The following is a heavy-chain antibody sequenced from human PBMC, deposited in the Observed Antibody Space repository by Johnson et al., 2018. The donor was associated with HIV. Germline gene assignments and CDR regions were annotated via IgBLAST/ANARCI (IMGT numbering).Heavy chain of an antibody. Sequence: DVQVVESGGGLVQPGRSLRLSCAASGFTFDDYAMHWVRQAPGKGLEWVSGISWNSGITYYTDSVKGRFTISRDNAKNSLYLQMNSLRDEDTAVYYCTPLMDAFDIWGQGTMVTVSS. CDR1: GFTFDDYA. J-gene: IGHJ3*02. CDR3: TPLMDAFDI. D-gene: IGHD3-9*01. CDR2: ISWNSGIT. V-gene: IGHV3-9*01.